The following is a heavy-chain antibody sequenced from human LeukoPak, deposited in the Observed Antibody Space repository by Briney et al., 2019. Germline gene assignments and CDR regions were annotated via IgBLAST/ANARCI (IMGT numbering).Heavy chain of an antibody. D-gene: IGHD6-19*01. CDR2: IIGSGGST. Sequence: GGSLRLSCVASGLTFNAYAMSWVRQAPGKGLEWVSAIIGSGGSTYYADSVKGRFTISRDNSKNTLYLQINSLRGDDTAVYYCAKDRHSSGWPNWFDPWGQGTLVTVSS. CDR1: GLTFNAYA. V-gene: IGHV3-23*01. J-gene: IGHJ5*02. CDR3: AKDRHSSGWPNWFDP.